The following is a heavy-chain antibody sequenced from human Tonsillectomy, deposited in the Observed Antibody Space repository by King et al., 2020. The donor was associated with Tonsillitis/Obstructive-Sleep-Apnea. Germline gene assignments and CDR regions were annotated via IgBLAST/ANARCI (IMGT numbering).Heavy chain of an antibody. CDR2: FSWNSGSI. J-gene: IGHJ6*03. V-gene: IGHV3-9*01. CDR3: AKGRDVYYMDV. Sequence: VQLVEAGGGLVQPGRSLRLSCTASGFTFDDYAMHLVRQAPGKGLEWVSGFSWNSGSIGYAESVKGRFTISRDNAKKSLYLQMNSLRDEDTALYYCAKGRDVYYMDVRGRGTTVTVSS. CDR1: GFTFDDYA.